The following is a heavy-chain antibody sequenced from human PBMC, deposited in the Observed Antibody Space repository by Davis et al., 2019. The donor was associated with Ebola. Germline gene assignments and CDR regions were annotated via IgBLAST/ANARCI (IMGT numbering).Heavy chain of an antibody. J-gene: IGHJ4*02. CDR2: IIPILGIA. V-gene: IGHV1-69*02. D-gene: IGHD6-6*01. CDR1: GYTFTGYY. Sequence: SVKVSCKASGYTFTGYYMHWVRQAPGQGLEWMGRIIPILGIANYAQKFQGRVTITADKSTSTAYMELSSLRSEDTAVYYCARRGYSSSSGFDYWGQGTLVTVSS. CDR3: ARRGYSSSSGFDY.